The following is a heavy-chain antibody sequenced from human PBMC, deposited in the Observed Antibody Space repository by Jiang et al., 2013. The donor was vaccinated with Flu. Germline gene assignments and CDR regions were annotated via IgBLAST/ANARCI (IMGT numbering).Heavy chain of an antibody. CDR2: IIPIFGTA. Sequence: SSVKVSCKASGGTFSSYAISWVRQAPGQGLEWMGGIIPIFGTANYAQKFQGRVTITADESTSTACMELSSLRSEDTAVYYCANPSEDCSSTSCARDYYGMDVWGQGTTVTVSS. CDR1: GGTFSSYA. V-gene: IGHV1-69*01. D-gene: IGHD2-2*01. J-gene: IGHJ6*02. CDR3: ANPSEDCSSTSCARDYYGMDV.